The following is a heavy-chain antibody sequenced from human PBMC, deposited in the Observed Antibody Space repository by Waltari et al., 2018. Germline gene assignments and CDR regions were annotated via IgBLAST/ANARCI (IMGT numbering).Heavy chain of an antibody. Sequence: EVQLVESGGGLVQPGGSLRLYCEASGFTFSRYWMSWVRQTPGKGLEWVANINYDGRQKYYVDSVKGRFAISRDNAKNSVYLQMNSLRVEDTAVYYCAKSRGFEYWGQGALITVSS. CDR3: AKSRGFEY. CDR1: GFTFSRYW. J-gene: IGHJ4*02. CDR2: INYDGRQK. V-gene: IGHV3-7*01. D-gene: IGHD3-10*01.